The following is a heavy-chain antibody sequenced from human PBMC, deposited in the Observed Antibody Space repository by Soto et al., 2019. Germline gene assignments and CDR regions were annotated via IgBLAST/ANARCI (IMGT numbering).Heavy chain of an antibody. CDR2: INAGNGNT. V-gene: IGHV1-3*01. CDR1: GYTFTSYA. Sequence: QVQLVQSGAEVKKPGASVKVSCKASGYTFTSYAMHWVRQAPGQRLEWMGWINAGNGNTKYSQKFQGRVTITRDTSASTAYMELSSLRSEDTAVYYCARDSLSGGFEELLVAPDYWGQGTLVTVSS. D-gene: IGHD3-10*01. CDR3: ARDSLSGGFEELLVAPDY. J-gene: IGHJ4*02.